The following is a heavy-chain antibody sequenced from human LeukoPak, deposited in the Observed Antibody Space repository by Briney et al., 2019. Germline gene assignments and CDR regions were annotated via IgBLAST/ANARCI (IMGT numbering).Heavy chain of an antibody. CDR2: INPKTGGS. CDR3: ARLGGNSLFGDY. Sequence: GASVKVSCKTSGYTFTGHYMHWVRQAPGQGLEWMGWINPKTGGSNYAQKFQGRVTMTRDTSISTAYMELTSDDTAVYYCARLGGNSLFGDYWGQGTLVTVSS. J-gene: IGHJ4*02. CDR1: GYTFTGHY. D-gene: IGHD2-21*02. V-gene: IGHV1-2*02.